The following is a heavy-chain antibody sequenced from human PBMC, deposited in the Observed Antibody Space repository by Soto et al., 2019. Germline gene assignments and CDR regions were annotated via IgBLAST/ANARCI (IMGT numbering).Heavy chain of an antibody. CDR3: ARDTVTTDGGFDY. CDR1: GGSISSGGYY. V-gene: IGHV4-31*03. Sequence: PSETLSLTCTVSGGSISSGGYYWSWIRQHPGKGLEWIGYIYYSGSTYYDPSLKSRVTISVDTSKNQFSLKLSSVTAADTAVYYCARDTVTTDGGFDYWGQGTLVTVSS. D-gene: IGHD4-17*01. CDR2: IYYSGST. J-gene: IGHJ4*02.